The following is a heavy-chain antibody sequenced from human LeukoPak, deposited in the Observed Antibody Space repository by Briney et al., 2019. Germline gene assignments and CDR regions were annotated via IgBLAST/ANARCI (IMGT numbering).Heavy chain of an antibody. J-gene: IGHJ6*02. CDR3: ARGLRMTHHYYYYGMDV. CDR2: IYYSGST. Sequence: SETLSLTCTVSGGSISSGDYYWSWIRQPPGKGLEWIGYIYYSGSTYYNPSLKSRVTISVDTSKNQFSLKLSSVTAADTAVYYCARGLRMTHHYYYYGMDVWGQGTTVTVSS. CDR1: GGSISSGDYY. V-gene: IGHV4-30-4*01. D-gene: IGHD2-21*02.